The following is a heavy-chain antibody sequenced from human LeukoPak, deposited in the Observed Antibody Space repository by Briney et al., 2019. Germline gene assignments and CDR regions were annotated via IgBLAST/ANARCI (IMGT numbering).Heavy chain of an antibody. CDR1: GGSISSYY. J-gene: IGHJ6*03. Sequence: SETLSLTCTVSGGSISSYYWSWIRQPPGKGLEWIGYIYYSGSTNYNPSLKSRVTISVDTSKNQFSLKLSSVTAADTAVYYCARSAPRSSSPKYYYYYYMDVWGKGTTVTISS. D-gene: IGHD6-13*01. CDR3: ARSAPRSSSPKYYYYYYMDV. CDR2: IYYSGST. V-gene: IGHV4-59*08.